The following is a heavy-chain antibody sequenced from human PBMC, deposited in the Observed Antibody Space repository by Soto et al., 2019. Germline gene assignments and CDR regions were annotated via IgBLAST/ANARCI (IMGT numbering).Heavy chain of an antibody. CDR1: GISISTYA. J-gene: IGHJ6*02. Sequence: QVQLVESGGGVVQPGRSLTVSCAASGISISTYAMHWVSQAPGTGLEWVAVISQDGSVKYYADSVKGRFTISRDNPKNTLFLRMNSLGADDTAVYYCAGRQQNYYYYGMDVWGQGTTVTVSS. V-gene: IGHV3-30*03. CDR3: AGRQQNYYYYGMDV. CDR2: ISQDGSVK. D-gene: IGHD6-13*01.